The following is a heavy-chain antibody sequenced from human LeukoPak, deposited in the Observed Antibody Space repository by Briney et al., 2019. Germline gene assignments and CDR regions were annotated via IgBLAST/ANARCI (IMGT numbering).Heavy chain of an antibody. D-gene: IGHD2-8*01. Sequence: SVKVSCKASGGTFSSYAISWVRQAPGQGLEWMGGIIPIFGTANYAQKFQGRVTITADESTSTAYMELSSLRSEDTAAYYCARDGGYCTNGVCSDYYYYGMDVWGQGTTVTVSS. CDR1: GGTFSSYA. J-gene: IGHJ6*02. V-gene: IGHV1-69*13. CDR2: IIPIFGTA. CDR3: ARDGGYCTNGVCSDYYYYGMDV.